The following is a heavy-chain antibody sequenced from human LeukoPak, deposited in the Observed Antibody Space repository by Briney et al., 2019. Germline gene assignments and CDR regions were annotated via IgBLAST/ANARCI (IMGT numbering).Heavy chain of an antibody. D-gene: IGHD3-10*01. CDR2: IFYSGST. CDR1: GGSFSGYY. Sequence: TSETLSLTCAVYGGSFSGYYWGWVRQPPGKALEWIGNIFYSGSTYYSPSLKSRVTISLDTSRNQFSLKPNSVTAADTAVYYCAKSNGYGLIDIWGQGAMVTVSS. CDR3: AKSNGYGLIDI. V-gene: IGHV4-34*12. J-gene: IGHJ3*02.